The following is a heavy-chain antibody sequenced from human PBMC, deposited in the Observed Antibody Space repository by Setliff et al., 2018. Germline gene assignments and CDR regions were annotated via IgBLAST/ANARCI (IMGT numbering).Heavy chain of an antibody. CDR3: ARVASGWWWFDY. Sequence: GGSLRLSCAASGFTFSSYSMNWVRQAPGKGLEWVSFISSSGSYIYYGDSVKGRFTISRDNAKNSLYLQMNSLRAEDTAVYYCARVASGWWWFDYWGPGTLVTVSS. CDR2: ISSSGSYI. CDR1: GFTFSSYS. V-gene: IGHV3-21*01. D-gene: IGHD6-19*01. J-gene: IGHJ4*02.